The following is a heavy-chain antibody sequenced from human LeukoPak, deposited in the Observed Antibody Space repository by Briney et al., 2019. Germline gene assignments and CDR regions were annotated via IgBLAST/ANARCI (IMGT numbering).Heavy chain of an antibody. Sequence: PGGSLRLSCAASGFTFSSYGMSWVRRAPGKGPEWVSAISGSGGSTYYADSVKGRFTISRDNSKNTLYLQMNSLRAEDTAVYYCAKGGGYDYYYYYYMDVWGKGTTVTISS. CDR3: AKGGGYDYYYYYYMDV. CDR1: GFTFSSYG. J-gene: IGHJ6*03. CDR2: ISGSGGST. D-gene: IGHD5-12*01. V-gene: IGHV3-23*01.